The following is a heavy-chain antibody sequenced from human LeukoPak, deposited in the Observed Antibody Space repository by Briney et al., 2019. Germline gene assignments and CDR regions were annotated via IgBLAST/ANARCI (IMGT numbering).Heavy chain of an antibody. CDR2: MSSSSSTI. V-gene: IGHV3-48*01. CDR1: GFTFSSYS. CDR3: ARNAAVTSYYYFDY. D-gene: IGHD4-17*01. Sequence: GGSLRLSCAASGFTFSSYSMNWVRQAPGKGPGWVSYMSSSSSTIYYADSVKGRFTISRDNAKNSLYLQMNSLRAEDTAVYYCARNAAVTSYYYFDYWGQGSLVTVSS. J-gene: IGHJ4*02.